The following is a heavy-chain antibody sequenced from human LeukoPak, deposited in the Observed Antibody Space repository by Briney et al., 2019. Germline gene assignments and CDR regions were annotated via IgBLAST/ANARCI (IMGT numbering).Heavy chain of an antibody. J-gene: IGHJ4*02. D-gene: IGHD1-26*01. V-gene: IGHV3-23*01. CDR3: AKSSIVGAIGVFDY. Sequence: GGSLRLSCAASGFTFSTYAMSWVRQAPGKGLEWVSVIRDGGDTYYADSVKGRFTISRDNSKNTLYLQMNSLRAEDTAVYYCAKSSIVGAIGVFDYWGQGTLVTVSA. CDR1: GFTFSTYA. CDR2: IRDGGDT.